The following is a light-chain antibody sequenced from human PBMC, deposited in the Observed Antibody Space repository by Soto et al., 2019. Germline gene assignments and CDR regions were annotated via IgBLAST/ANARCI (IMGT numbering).Light chain of an antibody. CDR3: QQYNNWPPYT. Sequence: EIVMTQSPATLSVSPGERATPSCRASQSVSSNLAWYQQKPGQAPRLLIYGASIRATGIPARFSGSGSGTEFTLTISSLQSEDFAVYYCQQYNNWPPYTFGQGTKLEIK. CDR1: QSVSSN. CDR2: GAS. J-gene: IGKJ2*01. V-gene: IGKV3D-15*01.